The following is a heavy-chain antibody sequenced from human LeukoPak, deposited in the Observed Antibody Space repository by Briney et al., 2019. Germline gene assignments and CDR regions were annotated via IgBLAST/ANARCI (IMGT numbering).Heavy chain of an antibody. CDR1: GFTFSNYA. CDR3: VKALGYCSGGSCLAFDI. Sequence: GGSLRLSCSASGFTFSNYAMHWVRQAPGKGLEYVSAISSNGGSTYYADSVKGRFTISRDNSKNTLYLQMSSLRAEDTAVYYCVKALGYCSGGSCLAFDIWGQGTMITVSS. D-gene: IGHD2-15*01. J-gene: IGHJ3*02. CDR2: ISSNGGST. V-gene: IGHV3-64D*06.